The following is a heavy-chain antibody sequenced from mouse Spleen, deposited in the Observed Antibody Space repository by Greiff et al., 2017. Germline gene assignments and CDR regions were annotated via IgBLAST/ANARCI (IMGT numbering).Heavy chain of an antibody. CDR2: IDPEDGET. CDR1: GFNIKDYY. D-gene: IGHD1-1*01. CDR3: ARSITTVVAPGYAMDY. Sequence: VQLKQSGAELVKPGASVKLSCTASGFNIKDYYMHWVKQRTEQGLEWIGRIDPEDGETKYAPKFQGKATITADTSSNTAYLQLSSLTSEDTAVYYCARSITTVVAPGYAMDYWGQGTSVTVSS. V-gene: IGHV14-2*01. J-gene: IGHJ4*01.